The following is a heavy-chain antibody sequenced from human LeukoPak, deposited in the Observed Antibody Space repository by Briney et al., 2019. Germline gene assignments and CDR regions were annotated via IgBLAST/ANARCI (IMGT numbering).Heavy chain of an antibody. CDR3: AIVIVGAKFDY. V-gene: IGHV1-8*01. Sequence: ASVKVSCKASGYTFTSYDINWVGQATGQGREGMGWMNPNSGNTGYAQKFQGRVTITRNTSIRKAYMELSSLRSEDTAVYYCAIVIVGAKFDYWGQGTLVTVSS. D-gene: IGHD1-26*01. CDR1: GYTFTSYD. CDR2: MNPNSGNT. J-gene: IGHJ4*02.